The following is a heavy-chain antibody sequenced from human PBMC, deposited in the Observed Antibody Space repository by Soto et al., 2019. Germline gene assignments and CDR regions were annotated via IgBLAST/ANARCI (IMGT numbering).Heavy chain of an antibody. Sequence: SVKVSCKASAGTFSSYAISWVRQAPGQGLEWMGGIIPIFGTATYAQKFQGRVTNTADESTSTAYMELSSQRPEDTAVYYRARGRGGGDAVFDYWGQGTLVTVSS. CDR3: ARGRGGGDAVFDY. V-gene: IGHV1-69*13. CDR1: AGTFSSYA. CDR2: IIPIFGTA. J-gene: IGHJ4*02. D-gene: IGHD2-21*02.